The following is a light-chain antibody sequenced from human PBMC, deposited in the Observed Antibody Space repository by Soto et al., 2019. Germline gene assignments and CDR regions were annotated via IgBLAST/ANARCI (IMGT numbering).Light chain of an antibody. CDR2: EVT. CDR1: SSDVGTYNY. CDR3: ASYAGSYNWV. Sequence: QLVLTQPPSASGSPGQSVTISCTGTSSDVGTYNYVSWYQQRPGKAPKLMIFEVTRRPSGVPDRFSGSKSGTTASLTVSGLQAEDEAEYYCASYAGSYNWVFGGGTKVTVL. V-gene: IGLV2-8*01. J-gene: IGLJ3*02.